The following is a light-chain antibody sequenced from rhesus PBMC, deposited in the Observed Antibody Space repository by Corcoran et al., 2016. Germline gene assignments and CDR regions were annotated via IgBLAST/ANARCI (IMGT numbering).Light chain of an antibody. V-gene: IGKV3-10*01. J-gene: IGKJ1*01. CDR3: YQHSSGWT. CDR1: QSVTTY. CDR2: GAS. Sequence: QVILTQSPATLSLSPGERATLSCRASQSVTTYLAWYQQKPGQVPRLLIYGASRRATGTPYMCSGSGSGTDFPLTVSSLEPEDVGVYHGYQHSSGWTFGQGTKVEIK.